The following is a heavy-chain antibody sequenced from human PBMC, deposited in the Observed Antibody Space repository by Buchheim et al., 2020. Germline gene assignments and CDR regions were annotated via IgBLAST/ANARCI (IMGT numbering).Heavy chain of an antibody. V-gene: IGHV3-74*01. J-gene: IGHJ4*01. CDR2: INSDGSSS. Sequence: EVQLVESGGGLVQPGGSLRLSCAASGFSISSYWMHWVRQSPGKGPVWVSRINSDGSSSSDADSVQGRFTISRDNAKKTLTLQINSLRVEDTALSHCVRGAPFDPWGRGT. CDR3: VRGAPFDP. CDR1: GFSISSYW.